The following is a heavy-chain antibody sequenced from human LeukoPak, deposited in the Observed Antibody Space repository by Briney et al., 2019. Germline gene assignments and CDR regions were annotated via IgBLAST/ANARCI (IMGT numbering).Heavy chain of an antibody. CDR2: ISSSGSTI. CDR1: GFTFSSYE. CDR3: ARAGHVITMIVVLDAFDI. V-gene: IGHV3-48*03. Sequence: PGGSLRLSCAASGFTFSSYEMNWVRQAPGKGLEWLSYISSSGSTIYYADSVKGRFTISRDNAKSSLYLQMNTLRAEDTAVYYCARAGHVITMIVVLDAFDIWSQGTMVTVSS. D-gene: IGHD3-22*01. J-gene: IGHJ3*02.